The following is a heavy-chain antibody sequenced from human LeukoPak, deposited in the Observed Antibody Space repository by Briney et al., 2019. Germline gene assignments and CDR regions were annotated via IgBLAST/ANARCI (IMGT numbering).Heavy chain of an antibody. J-gene: IGHJ1*01. Sequence: GGSLRLSCVVSGFTFNRCWMNWVRQAPGKGLEWVAHINPDGRDTYYVDSVEGRFTISRDNAQNSMYLQMNSLRVEDTAVYYCTSWGDTTAEYFQRWGQGTLVTVSS. CDR1: GFTFNRCW. V-gene: IGHV3-7*01. CDR2: INPDGRDT. CDR3: TSWGDTTAEYFQR. D-gene: IGHD2-21*02.